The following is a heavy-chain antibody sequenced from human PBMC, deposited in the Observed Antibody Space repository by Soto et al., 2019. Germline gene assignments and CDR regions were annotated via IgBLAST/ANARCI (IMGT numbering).Heavy chain of an antibody. V-gene: IGHV1-18*01. Sequence: QVQLVQSGAEVKKPGASVKVSCKASGNTFTNDAISWVRQAPGQGLEWMGWISAYNGNTNYAQKLQGRVTMTTDTSTSSAAMELRSLRSDDTAVYYCARAWFGDFVYYFDYWGQGTLVTVSS. D-gene: IGHD3-10*01. CDR1: GNTFTNDA. CDR3: ARAWFGDFVYYFDY. CDR2: ISAYNGNT. J-gene: IGHJ4*02.